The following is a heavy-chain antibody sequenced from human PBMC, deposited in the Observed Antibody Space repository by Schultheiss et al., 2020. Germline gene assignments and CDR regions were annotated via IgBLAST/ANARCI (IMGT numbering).Heavy chain of an antibody. V-gene: IGHV4-59*12. Sequence: SQTLSLTCTVSGGSISSYYWSWIRQPPGKGLEWIGSIYYSGSTYYNPSLKSRVTISVDTSKNQFSLKLSSVTAADTAVYYCARASPDGRYSYGYDYWGQGTLVTVYS. CDR3: ARASPDGRYSYGYDY. CDR2: IYYSGST. CDR1: GGSISSYY. D-gene: IGHD5-18*01. J-gene: IGHJ4*02.